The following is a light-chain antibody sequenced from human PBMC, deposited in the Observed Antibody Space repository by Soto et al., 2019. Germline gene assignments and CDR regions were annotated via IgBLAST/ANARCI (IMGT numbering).Light chain of an antibody. J-gene: IGLJ1*01. CDR2: DVR. CDR3: SSYRSSSTYV. Sequence: QSVLTQPASVSGSPGQSITISCTGTSSDVGAYDSVSWFQQYPGKAPKLMMYDVRSRPSGVSDRFSGSKSGNTASLTISGLQTGDEADYYCSSYRSSSTYVFGTGTKLTVL. CDR1: SSDVGAYDS. V-gene: IGLV2-14*03.